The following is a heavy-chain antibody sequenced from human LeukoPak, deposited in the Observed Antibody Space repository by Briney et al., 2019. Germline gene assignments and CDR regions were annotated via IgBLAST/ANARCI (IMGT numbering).Heavy chain of an antibody. V-gene: IGHV3-23*01. CDR1: GFTFSSYA. CDR3: AKIHYYGSGSYYWFDP. J-gene: IGHJ5*02. Sequence: GGSLRLSCAASGFTFSSYAMSWVRQAPGKGLEWVSAISGSGGSTYYADSVKGRFTISRDNSKNTLYLQMNSLRAEDTAVYYCAKIHYYGSGSYYWFDPWGQGTLVTVSS. D-gene: IGHD3-10*01. CDR2: ISGSGGST.